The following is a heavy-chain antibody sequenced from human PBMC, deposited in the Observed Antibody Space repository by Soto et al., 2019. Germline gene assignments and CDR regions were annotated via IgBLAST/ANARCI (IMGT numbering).Heavy chain of an antibody. CDR1: GFTFSSYS. V-gene: IGHV3-21*01. J-gene: IGHJ6*02. CDR2: ISSSSSYI. D-gene: IGHD6-19*01. CDR3: AEVAEAPYYYGMDV. Sequence: PGGSLRLSCAASGFTFSSYSMNWVRQAPGKGLEWVSSISSSSSYIYYADSVKGRFTISRDNAKNSLYLQMNSLRAEDTAVYYCAEVAEAPYYYGMDVWGQGTTVTVSS.